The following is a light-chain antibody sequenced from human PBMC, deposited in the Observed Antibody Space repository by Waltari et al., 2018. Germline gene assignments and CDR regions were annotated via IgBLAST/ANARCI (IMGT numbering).Light chain of an antibody. CDR3: QVWDSSSDHRGVV. Sequence: SYVLTQPPSVSVAPGKPARITCGGNHIGSKSVAWYQQKPGQAPVLVVYDVSDRPSGIPERFSGSNSGNTATLTISRVEAGDEADYYCQVWDSSSDHRGVVFGGGTKLTVL. CDR2: DVS. J-gene: IGLJ2*01. CDR1: HIGSKS. V-gene: IGLV3-21*03.